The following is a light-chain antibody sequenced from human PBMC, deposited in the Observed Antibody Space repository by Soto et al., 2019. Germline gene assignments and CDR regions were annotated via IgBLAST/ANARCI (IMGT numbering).Light chain of an antibody. CDR2: DAS. CDR3: HQSSSTPLT. V-gene: IGKV1-39*01. J-gene: IGKJ4*01. Sequence: DVQMTQSPSTLSASVGDSGTITCRASQSVFNHLSWFQQRPGKGPHLLIYDASSLHAGGPSRFSGSGYGTDFTLTISTVQPEDSAIYYCHQSSSTPLTFGGGTRVELK. CDR1: QSVFNH.